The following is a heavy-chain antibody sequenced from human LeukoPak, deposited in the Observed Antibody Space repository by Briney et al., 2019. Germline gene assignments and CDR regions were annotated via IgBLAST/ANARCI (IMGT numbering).Heavy chain of an antibody. D-gene: IGHD5-18*01. Sequence: SETLSLTCTVSGGPISSYYWSWIRQPPGKGLEWIGYIYYSGSTNYNPSLKSRVTISVDTSKNQFSLKLSSVTAADTAVYCCARDGYPLDYWGQGTLVTVSS. CDR3: ARDGYPLDY. V-gene: IGHV4-59*12. CDR2: IYYSGST. CDR1: GGPISSYY. J-gene: IGHJ4*02.